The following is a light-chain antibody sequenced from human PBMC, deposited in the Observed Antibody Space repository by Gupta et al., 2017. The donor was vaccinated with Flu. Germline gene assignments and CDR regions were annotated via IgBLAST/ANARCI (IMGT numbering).Light chain of an antibody. CDR2: DAS. CDR1: QYIGRY. CDR3: QQSANVPPT. J-gene: IGKJ1*01. Sequence: DIQMTQSPSSLSASVGDSVTITCRTSQYIGRYLNWYQQKPGKAPKFLIYDASTLQRGIPSRFRGSGSGTDFALTISSLQPEDFATYYCQQSANVPPTFGQGTKVEV. V-gene: IGKV1-39*01.